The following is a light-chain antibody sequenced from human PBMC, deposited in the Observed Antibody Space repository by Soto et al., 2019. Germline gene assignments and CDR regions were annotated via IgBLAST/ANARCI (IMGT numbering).Light chain of an antibody. V-gene: IGLV2-14*01. CDR1: SSDVGGYNY. CDR2: DVS. Sequence: ALTQPASVSGSPGQSITISCTGTSSDVGGYNYVSWYQQHPGKAPKLMIHDVSNRPSGVSNRFSGSKSGNTASLTISGLQAEDEADYYCSSYTSSSPLYVFGTGTKVTVL. CDR3: SSYTSSSPLYV. J-gene: IGLJ1*01.